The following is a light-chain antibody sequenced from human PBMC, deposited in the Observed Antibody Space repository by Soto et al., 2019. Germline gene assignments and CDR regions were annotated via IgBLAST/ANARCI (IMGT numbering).Light chain of an antibody. V-gene: IGKV1-33*01. CDR2: EAS. J-gene: IGKJ3*01. CDR1: QDITNY. Sequence: DIRMTQSPSSLSASVGDRVTITCQASQDITNYLNWYQQKPGKAPKLLIYEASNLKAGVPPRFSGSGFGTDFTFTISSLQAEDIATYYCQHYDDLPPTFGSGTKVDFK. CDR3: QHYDDLPPT.